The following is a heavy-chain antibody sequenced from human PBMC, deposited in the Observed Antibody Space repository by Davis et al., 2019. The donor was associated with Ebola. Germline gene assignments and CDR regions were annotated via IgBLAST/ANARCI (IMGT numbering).Heavy chain of an antibody. Sequence: GESLKISCAASGFTFSSYGMHWVRQAPGKGLEWVAVISYDGSNKYYADSVKGRFTISRDNSKNTLYLQMNSLRAEDTAVYYCAKIQLWFPWGQGTLVTVSS. V-gene: IGHV3-30*18. D-gene: IGHD5-18*01. CDR2: ISYDGSNK. CDR3: AKIQLWFP. CDR1: GFTFSSYG. J-gene: IGHJ5*02.